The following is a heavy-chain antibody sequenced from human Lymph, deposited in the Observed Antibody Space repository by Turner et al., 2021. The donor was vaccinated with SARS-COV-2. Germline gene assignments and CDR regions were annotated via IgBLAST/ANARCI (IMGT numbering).Heavy chain of an antibody. Sequence: QVQLVQSGAGVKKPGSSVKVPCKASGGTFSSYASSRVRQAPGQGLECRGGITPNLGSANYSQKFQGRVTMTTDKSKTTVYMELSSLGSEDTAVYYCARDGTGALDYWGQGTLVTVSS. J-gene: IGHJ4*02. CDR3: ARDGTGALDY. CDR2: ITPNLGSA. V-gene: IGHV1-69*10. D-gene: IGHD1-1*01. CDR1: GGTFSSYA.